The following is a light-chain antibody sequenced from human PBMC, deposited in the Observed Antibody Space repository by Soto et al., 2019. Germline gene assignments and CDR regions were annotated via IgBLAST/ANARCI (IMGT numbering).Light chain of an antibody. CDR3: QSYDSGCV. Sequence: QSVLTQPPSVSGAPGQRVTISCIGSASNIGAGYDVHWYQQLPGTAPKLLIFGNSNRPSGVPDRFSGSKSGTSASLAITGLQADDEADYYCQSYDSGCVFGGGTKLTVL. CDR2: GNS. V-gene: IGLV1-40*01. J-gene: IGLJ3*02. CDR1: ASNIGAGYD.